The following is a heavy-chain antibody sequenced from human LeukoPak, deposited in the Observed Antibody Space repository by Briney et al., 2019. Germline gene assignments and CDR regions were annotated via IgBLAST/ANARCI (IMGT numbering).Heavy chain of an antibody. Sequence: PGRSLRLSCAASGFTFSSYAVHWVRQAPGKGLEWVGRIKSKTDGGTTDYAAPVKGRFTISRDDSKNTLYLQMNSLKTEDTAVYYCTTGRLVEQWLDSMIVPQAIFDYWGQGTLVTVSS. V-gene: IGHV3-15*01. D-gene: IGHD6-19*01. J-gene: IGHJ4*02. CDR1: GFTFSSYA. CDR3: TTGRLVEQWLDSMIVPQAIFDY. CDR2: IKSKTDGGTT.